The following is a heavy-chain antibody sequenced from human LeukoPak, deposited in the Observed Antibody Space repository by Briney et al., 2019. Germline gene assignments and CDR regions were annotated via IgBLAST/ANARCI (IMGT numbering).Heavy chain of an antibody. J-gene: IGHJ4*02. V-gene: IGHV1-46*01. CDR1: GYTFTRYY. CDR3: ARDLAVEMATMGTY. D-gene: IGHD5-24*01. Sequence: ASVKLSCKASGYTFTRYYMHWVRHAPGQGLEWMGIINPSGGSKSYAQKFQGRVTMTRDMSTSTVYMELSSLRSEDTAVYYCARDLAVEMATMGTYWGQGTLVTVSS. CDR2: INPSGGSK.